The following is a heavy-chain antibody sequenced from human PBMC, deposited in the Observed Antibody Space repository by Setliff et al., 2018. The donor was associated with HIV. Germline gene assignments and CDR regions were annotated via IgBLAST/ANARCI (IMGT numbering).Heavy chain of an antibody. J-gene: IGHJ6*03. CDR3: ARGVVDYDFWSGSGDYYYMDG. CDR1: GGSMNSHY. CDR2: IYYSVST. D-gene: IGHD3-3*01. V-gene: IGHV4-59*11. Sequence: SETLSLTCTVSGGSMNSHYWSWIRQSPGRGLEWIGYIYYSVSTKYNPSLKSRVSMSIDTSKNQFSLKMSSVTAADTAVYYCARGVVDYDFWSGSGDYYYMDGGGKGTTVTVSS.